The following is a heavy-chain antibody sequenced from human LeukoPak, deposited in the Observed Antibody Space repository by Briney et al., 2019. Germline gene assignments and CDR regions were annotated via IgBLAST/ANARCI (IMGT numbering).Heavy chain of an antibody. CDR2: ISGDSTYI. J-gene: IGHJ4*02. V-gene: IGHV3-21*01. Sequence: GGSLRLSRAASGFTFASYSMNWVRQAPGKGLEWVSSISGDSTYIYNAGSVKGRFTISRDNAQASLYLQMISLRADDTAVYYCARVSGRLERQSDLDYWGQGTLVIVSS. CDR1: GFTFASYS. D-gene: IGHD1-1*01. CDR3: ARVSGRLERQSDLDY.